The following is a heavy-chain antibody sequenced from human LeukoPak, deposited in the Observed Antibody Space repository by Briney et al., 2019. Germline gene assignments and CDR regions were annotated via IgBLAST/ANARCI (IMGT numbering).Heavy chain of an antibody. CDR1: GFTFSSYS. D-gene: IGHD6-19*01. CDR2: ISSSSSSI. Sequence: GGSLRLSCAASGFTFSSYSMNWVRQAPGKGLEWVSSISSSSSSIYYAASMKGRFIISRDNAKNSLYLQMNSLRAEDTAVYYCARGRTPYSSGWSPAEYFQHWGQGTLVTVSS. CDR3: ARGRTPYSSGWSPAEYFQH. J-gene: IGHJ1*01. V-gene: IGHV3-21*01.